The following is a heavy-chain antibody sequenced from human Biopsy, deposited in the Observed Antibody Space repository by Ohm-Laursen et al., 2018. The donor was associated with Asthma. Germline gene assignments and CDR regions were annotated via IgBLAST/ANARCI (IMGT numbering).Heavy chain of an antibody. Sequence: TQTLTLTCTFSGFSISDRGMGVSWIRQPPGKALEWLALLYWDDYNLFRPSLKRRLTISKDPSKNQVVLTMTKMDPVDSGTYYCALSQDSGFDDHSPSWFDPWGQGTLVTVSS. V-gene: IGHV2-5*02. D-gene: IGHD3-10*01. CDR2: LYWDDYN. CDR3: ALSQDSGFDDHSPSWFDP. CDR1: GFSISDRGMG. J-gene: IGHJ5*02.